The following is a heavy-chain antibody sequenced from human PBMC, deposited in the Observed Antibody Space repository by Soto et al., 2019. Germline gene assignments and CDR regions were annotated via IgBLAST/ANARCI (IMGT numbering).Heavy chain of an antibody. Sequence: EVQVLESGGGLVQPGGSLRLSCAATGFTFSDFAMSWVRQAPGKGLEWVSRIYGGGNGPHYADSVKGRVTISRDNSKNTFYRQMNSLRAEDTAVYYCAKMEGMDQWAYSFDYWGQGTLVTVSS. CDR1: GFTFSDFA. J-gene: IGHJ4*02. V-gene: IGHV3-23*01. D-gene: IGHD2-2*03. CDR3: AKMEGMDQWAYSFDY. CDR2: IYGGGNGP.